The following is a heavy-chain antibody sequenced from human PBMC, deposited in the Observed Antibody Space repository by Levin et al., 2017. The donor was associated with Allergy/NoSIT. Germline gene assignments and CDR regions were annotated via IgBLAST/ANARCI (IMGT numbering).Heavy chain of an antibody. CDR1: GFTFSSYA. Sequence: PSETLSLTCAASGFTFSSYAMHWVRQAPGKGLEWVAVISYDGSNKYYADSVKGRFTISRDNSKNTLYLQMNSLRAEDTAVYYCVSLHLAARSYWGQGTLVTVSS. V-gene: IGHV3-30-3*01. CDR3: VSLHLAARSY. D-gene: IGHD6-6*01. J-gene: IGHJ4*02. CDR2: ISYDGSNK.